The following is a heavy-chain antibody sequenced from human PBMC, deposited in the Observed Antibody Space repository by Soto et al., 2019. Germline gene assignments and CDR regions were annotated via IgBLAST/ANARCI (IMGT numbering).Heavy chain of an antibody. D-gene: IGHD2-2*01. CDR3: ARKVLGSTSRPDWWYFDL. CDR2: ISGGGDRT. V-gene: IGHV3-23*01. Sequence: ESGGGLVQPGGSLRLSCVGSGFTFINYAMNWVRQTPGKGLEWVSGISGGGDRTFDADSVKGRFTISRDNSKNTVNLQMNSLRDDDTAVYYCARKVLGSTSRPDWWYFDLWGRGTLVTVSS. J-gene: IGHJ2*01. CDR1: GFTFINYA.